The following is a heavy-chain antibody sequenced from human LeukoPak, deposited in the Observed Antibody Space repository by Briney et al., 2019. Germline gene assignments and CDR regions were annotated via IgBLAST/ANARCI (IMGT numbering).Heavy chain of an antibody. CDR3: ASTNPRLLWFGESSLYYMDV. D-gene: IGHD3-10*01. Sequence: SETLSLTCTVSGGSISSYSWSWIRQPAGKGLEWIGHIYTIGSTNYNPSLKSRVTISVDTSKNQFSPKLSSVTAADTAVYYCASTNPRLLWFGESSLYYMDVWGKGTTVTISS. V-gene: IGHV4-4*07. J-gene: IGHJ6*03. CDR2: IYTIGST. CDR1: GGSISSYS.